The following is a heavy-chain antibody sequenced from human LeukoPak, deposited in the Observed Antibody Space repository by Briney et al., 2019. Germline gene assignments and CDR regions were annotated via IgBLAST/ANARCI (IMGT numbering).Heavy chain of an antibody. Sequence: GGSLRLSCAASGFTFSSYGMSWVRQAPGKGLEWVSAISGSGGSTYYADSVKGRFTISRDNSKNTLYLQINSLRDEGTAVYYCAKDDAWLQYNDWGQGTLVTVSS. CDR3: AKDDAWLQYND. D-gene: IGHD5-24*01. CDR1: GFTFSSYG. V-gene: IGHV3-23*01. CDR2: ISGSGGST. J-gene: IGHJ4*02.